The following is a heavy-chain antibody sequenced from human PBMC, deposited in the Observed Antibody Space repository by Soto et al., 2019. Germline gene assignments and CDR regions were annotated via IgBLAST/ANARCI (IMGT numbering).Heavy chain of an antibody. J-gene: IGHJ6*02. D-gene: IGHD6-6*01. Sequence: GESLKISCKGSGYSFTSYWISWVRQMPGKGLEWMGRIDPSDSYTNYSPSFQGHVTISADKSISTAYLQGSSLKASDTAMYYCARRGGMYSSSSQRGYYYYGMDVWGQGTTVTVSS. V-gene: IGHV5-10-1*01. CDR2: IDPSDSYT. CDR3: ARRGGMYSSSSQRGYYYYGMDV. CDR1: GYSFTSYW.